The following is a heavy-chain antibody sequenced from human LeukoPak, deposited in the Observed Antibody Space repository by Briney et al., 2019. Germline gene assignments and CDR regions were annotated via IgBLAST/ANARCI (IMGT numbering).Heavy chain of an antibody. CDR1: GFTFSDYY. CDR2: ITSNGNSV. Sequence: PGGSLRLSCAASGFTFSDYYMGWIRQAPGKGLEGVSYITSNGNSVYYAASVKGRLTMSRDNAKNSLYLQVNSLKAEDAAVYYCARDSPYYYGSGLNYYMDVWGQGTLVTVSS. CDR3: ARDSPYYYGSGLNYYMDV. V-gene: IGHV3-11*04. D-gene: IGHD3-10*01. J-gene: IGHJ4*02.